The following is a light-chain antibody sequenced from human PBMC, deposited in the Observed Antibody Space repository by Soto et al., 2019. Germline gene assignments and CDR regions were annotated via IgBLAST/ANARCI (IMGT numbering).Light chain of an antibody. Sequence: EVVMTQSPATLSVSPGERATLSCRASQSVRSDLAWYQQKPGQAPRLLIYAASTRAAGIPARFSGSGSGTDFTLTISSLQSEDFAVYYCQQHHNWPPITFGQGTRLEIK. V-gene: IGKV3-15*01. CDR3: QQHHNWPPIT. J-gene: IGKJ5*01. CDR1: QSVRSD. CDR2: AAS.